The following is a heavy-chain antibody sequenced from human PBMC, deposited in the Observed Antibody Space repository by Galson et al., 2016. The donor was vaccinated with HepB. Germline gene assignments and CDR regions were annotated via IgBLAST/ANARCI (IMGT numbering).Heavy chain of an antibody. CDR1: GASFTVSNW. Sequence: SETLSLTCGVSGASFTVSNWWSWVRQSPGKGLEWIGEIYQDGGTNYNPSLKSRVTILIDESKNQFSLKLTSVTAADTAVYYCAGTYCGGDCSRNFDVWGRGTRVMVSS. CDR3: AGTYCGGDCSRNFDV. J-gene: IGHJ2*01. D-gene: IGHD2-21*02. V-gene: IGHV4-4*02. CDR2: IYQDGGT.